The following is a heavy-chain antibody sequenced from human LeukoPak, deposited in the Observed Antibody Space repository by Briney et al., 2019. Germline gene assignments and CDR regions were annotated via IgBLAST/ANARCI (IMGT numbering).Heavy chain of an antibody. CDR2: IYNTWST. CDR3: ARNITSVIPAGYFDY. Sequence: SETLSLTCSVSARSIGSGRYYWAWIRQPPGKGLEWIGSIYNTWSTSYNPSLKSRVTMSVDTSKNQFSLRLSSVAAADTAVYYCARNITSVIPAGYFDYWGQGTLVTVSS. J-gene: IGHJ4*02. D-gene: IGHD2-2*01. CDR1: ARSIGSGRYY. V-gene: IGHV4-39*01.